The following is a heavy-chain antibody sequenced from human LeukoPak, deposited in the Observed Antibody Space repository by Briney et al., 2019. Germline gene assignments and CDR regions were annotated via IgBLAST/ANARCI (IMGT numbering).Heavy chain of an antibody. V-gene: IGHV4-59*01. Sequence: SETLSLTCTVSGGSISSYYWSWIRQPPGKGLEWIGYIYYSGSTNYNPSLKSRVTISVDTYKNQFSLKLSSVPAADTAVYYCARDTTGGSGSYGSWFDPWGQGTLVTVSS. J-gene: IGHJ5*02. D-gene: IGHD3-10*01. CDR1: GGSISSYY. CDR2: IYYSGST. CDR3: ARDTTGGSGSYGSWFDP.